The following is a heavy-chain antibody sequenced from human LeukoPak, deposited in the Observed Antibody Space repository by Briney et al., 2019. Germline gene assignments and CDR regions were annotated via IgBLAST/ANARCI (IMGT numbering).Heavy chain of an antibody. D-gene: IGHD1-26*01. J-gene: IGHJ4*02. V-gene: IGHV3-53*01. CDR3: AKDRVGALLYFDF. Sequence: GWSLRLSCAASGFTVSSNYMSWVRQAPGKGLEWVSVIYSGGSTYYADSVKGRFTISRDNSKNTLYLQMNSLRAEDTAVYYCAKDRVGALLYFDFWGQGTLVTVSS. CDR1: GFTVSSNY. CDR2: IYSGGST.